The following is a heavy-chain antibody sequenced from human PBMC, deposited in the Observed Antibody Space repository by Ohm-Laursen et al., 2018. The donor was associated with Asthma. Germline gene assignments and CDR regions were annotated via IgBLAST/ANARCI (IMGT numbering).Heavy chain of an antibody. CDR1: GDAISSYS. CDR3: ARLSISGFYSWIDP. CDR2: IHYTGNT. Sequence: PGTLSLTCTVSGDAISSYSWSWIRQPPGKGLEWIGYIHYTGNTNYNAALKSRVTISGDMSKNQFSLKVSSVTAADTAVYFCARLSISGFYSWIDPWGQGTLVTVSS. V-gene: IGHV4-59*01. J-gene: IGHJ5*02. D-gene: IGHD2-21*01.